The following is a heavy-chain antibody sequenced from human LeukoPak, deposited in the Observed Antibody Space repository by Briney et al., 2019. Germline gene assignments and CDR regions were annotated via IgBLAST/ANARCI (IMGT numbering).Heavy chain of an antibody. V-gene: IGHV1-24*01. J-gene: IGHJ4*02. D-gene: IGHD6-13*01. Sequence: ASVKVSCKVSGYTLTELSMHWVRQAPGKGLEWMGGFDPEDGETIYAQKFQGRVTMTEDTFTDTAYMELSSLRPEDTAVYYCATSRPLAASRFDYWGQGTLVTVSS. CDR3: ATSRPLAASRFDY. CDR1: GYTLTELS. CDR2: FDPEDGET.